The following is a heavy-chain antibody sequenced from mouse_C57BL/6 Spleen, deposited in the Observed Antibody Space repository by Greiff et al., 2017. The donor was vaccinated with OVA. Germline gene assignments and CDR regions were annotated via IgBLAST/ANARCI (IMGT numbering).Heavy chain of an antibody. J-gene: IGHJ4*01. D-gene: IGHD2-4*01. CDR3: RKNYDYGGYYAMCY. CDR2: INPGSGGT. Sequence: VQLQQSGAELVRPGTSVKVSCKASGYAFTNYLIEWVKQRPGQGLEWIGVINPGSGGTNYNEKFKGKATLTADKSSSTAFMQLSSLTSEDSADYCCRKNYDYGGYYAMCYKGQVTTVTVSS. CDR1: GYAFTNYL. V-gene: IGHV1-54*01.